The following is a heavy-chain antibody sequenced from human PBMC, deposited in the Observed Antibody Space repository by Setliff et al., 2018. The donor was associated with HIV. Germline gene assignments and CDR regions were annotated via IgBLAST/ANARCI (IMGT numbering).Heavy chain of an antibody. CDR3: ARHPAEGSGSYAALKRYFDL. Sequence: PSETLSLTCTVSGGSISNYYWNWIRQSPGKGLELIGYVDDTGSTYYNPSLKSRVTISRDTSKNHFSLKLSSVTAADTAIYYCARHPAEGSGSYAALKRYFDLWGRGTLVTVSS. D-gene: IGHD3-10*01. V-gene: IGHV4-59*04. CDR1: GGSISNYY. CDR2: VDDTGST. J-gene: IGHJ2*01.